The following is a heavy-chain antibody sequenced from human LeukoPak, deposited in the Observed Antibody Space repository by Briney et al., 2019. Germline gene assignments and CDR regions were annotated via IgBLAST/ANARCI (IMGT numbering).Heavy chain of an antibody. J-gene: IGHJ2*01. Sequence: SGPTLVSATQTLTLPGTFSGFALGTSGRCGSCIRHPPGQALEWLAGNEWGDDKYYSTSPETRLSTSNDTAKKQLVLKMSNNDPVDTATYYCARTDSSGTNWYFDLWGRGTLVTVSS. CDR3: ARTDSSGTNWYFDL. V-gene: IGHV2-70*11. CDR2: NEWGDDK. D-gene: IGHD3-22*01. CDR1: GFALGTSGRC.